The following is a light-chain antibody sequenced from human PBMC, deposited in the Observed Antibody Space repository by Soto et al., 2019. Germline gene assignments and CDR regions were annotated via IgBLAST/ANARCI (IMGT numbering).Light chain of an antibody. J-gene: IGLJ2*01. CDR1: SSDVGSYNL. CDR3: CSYAGSSTLV. CDR2: DDN. Sequence: QSALTQPASVSGSPGQSITISCTGTSSDVGSYNLVSWHQQHPGKAPKLMIYDDNKRPSGVSNRFSGSKSGNTASLTISGLQAEDEADYHCCSYAGSSTLVFGGGTQLTVL. V-gene: IGLV2-23*01.